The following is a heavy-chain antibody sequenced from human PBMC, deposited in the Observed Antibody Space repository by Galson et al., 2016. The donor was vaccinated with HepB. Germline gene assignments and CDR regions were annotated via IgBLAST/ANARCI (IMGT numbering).Heavy chain of an antibody. D-gene: IGHD2-8*01. CDR3: GTVTLNCPNGVCYRHFDY. J-gene: IGHJ4*02. V-gene: IGHV3-49*03. CDR2: IRSKGHGETT. Sequence: SLRLSCATSGFPFGDYGMSWFRQAPGKGLEWLSFIRSKGHGETTEYAASVKGRFTISRDDSKSIAYLQMNSLKTEDTAVYYCGTVTLNCPNGVCYRHFDYWGQGTLVTVSS. CDR1: GFPFGDYG.